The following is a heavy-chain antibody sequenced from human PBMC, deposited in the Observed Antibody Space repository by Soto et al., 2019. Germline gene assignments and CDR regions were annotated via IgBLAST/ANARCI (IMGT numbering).Heavy chain of an antibody. D-gene: IGHD1-7*01. CDR1: VGSISSYY. V-gene: IGHV4-4*07. CDR2: IYPSGSN. CDR3: ARVGKLELQGGAFDI. Sequence: SETLSVLSNLSVGSISSYYWSLIRQPAGRGLEWIGRIYPSGSNNYNPSLKSRVTMSVDTSKNQFSLKLSSVTAADTAVYYCARVGKLELQGGAFDIWGQGTMVTGSS. J-gene: IGHJ3*02.